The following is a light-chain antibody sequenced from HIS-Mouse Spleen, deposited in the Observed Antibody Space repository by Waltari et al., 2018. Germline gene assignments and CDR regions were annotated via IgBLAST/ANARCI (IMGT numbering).Light chain of an antibody. Sequence: DVVMTQSPLSLPVTLGQPASISCRSSQSLVHSDGNTYLNWFQQRPGQSPRRLIYKVSNRDSGVPDRFSGSGSCTDFTLKISSVEAEDVGVYYCMQGTHWLTFGGGTKVEIK. V-gene: IGKV2-30*02. CDR2: KVS. CDR1: QSLVHSDGNTY. J-gene: IGKJ4*01. CDR3: MQGTHWLT.